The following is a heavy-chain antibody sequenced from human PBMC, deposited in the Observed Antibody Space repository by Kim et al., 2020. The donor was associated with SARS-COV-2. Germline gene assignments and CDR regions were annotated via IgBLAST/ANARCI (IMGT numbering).Heavy chain of an antibody. CDR3: ARDSGLLGFGLDV. Sequence: GGSLRLSCAASGFTFSSYGMHWVRQAPGKGLEWVAVIWYDGSNKYYADSVKGRFTISRDNSKNTLYLQMNSLRAEDTAVYYCARDSGLLGFGLDVWGQGTTVTVSS. CDR2: IWYDGSNK. J-gene: IGHJ6*02. D-gene: IGHD3-10*01. V-gene: IGHV3-33*01. CDR1: GFTFSSYG.